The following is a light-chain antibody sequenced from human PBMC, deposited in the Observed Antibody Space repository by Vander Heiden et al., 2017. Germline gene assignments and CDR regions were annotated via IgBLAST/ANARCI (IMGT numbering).Light chain of an antibody. J-gene: IGKJ4*01. CDR2: TAS. CDR3: QQTYNAPLT. CDR1: QGISSY. Sequence: DIQLTQSPSSLSASVGDRVTLPCLLSQGISSYLNWHRQKPGKVPTHPITTASNLQSVVPSRFSGSGAGKDFTRTSSSLQQEDVATYCGQQTYNAPLTFGGGTKVEIK. V-gene: IGKV1-27*01.